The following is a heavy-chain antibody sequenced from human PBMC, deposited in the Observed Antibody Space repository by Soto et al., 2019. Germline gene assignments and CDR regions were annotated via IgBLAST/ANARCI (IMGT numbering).Heavy chain of an antibody. V-gene: IGHV1-18*04. D-gene: IGHD2-21*01. CDR1: GYTFTNHG. Sequence: ASVKVSCKASGYTFTNHGVSWVRQAPGQGLEWVGWVSGYNDKTKSAQKFQGRVTMTTDTSTSTAYMELRSLRSDDTAVYYCARDFYPVAYFFDYWGQGTLVTVSS. J-gene: IGHJ4*02. CDR2: VSGYNDKT. CDR3: ARDFYPVAYFFDY.